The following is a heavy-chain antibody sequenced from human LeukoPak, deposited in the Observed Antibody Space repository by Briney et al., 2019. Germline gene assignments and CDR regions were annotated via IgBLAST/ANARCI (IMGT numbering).Heavy chain of an antibody. J-gene: IGHJ3*02. D-gene: IGHD4-23*01. Sequence: GASVKVSCKVSGYTLTELSMHWVRQAPGKGLEWMGGIIPIFGTANYAQKFQGRVTITADESTSTAYMELSSLRSEDTAVYYCARQNDGGPLPFDIWGQGTMVTVSS. V-gene: IGHV1-69*13. CDR2: IIPIFGTA. CDR1: GYTLTELS. CDR3: ARQNDGGPLPFDI.